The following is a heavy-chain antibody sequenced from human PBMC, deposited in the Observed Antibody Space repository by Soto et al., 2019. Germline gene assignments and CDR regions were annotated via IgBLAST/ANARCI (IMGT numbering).Heavy chain of an antibody. CDR3: ARDLLAANY. D-gene: IGHD2-2*01. CDR1: GYTFTSSY. V-gene: IGHV1-46*01. CDR2: INPNGGST. J-gene: IGHJ4*02. Sequence: QVQLVQSGAEVKKPGASVKLSCKASGYTFTSSYVNWVRQAPGQGLEWMAIINPNGGSTNYAQEFQGRVTVTRDTSTSTVFMELSSLQSDDTAVYYCARDLLAANYWGQGTLVTVSS.